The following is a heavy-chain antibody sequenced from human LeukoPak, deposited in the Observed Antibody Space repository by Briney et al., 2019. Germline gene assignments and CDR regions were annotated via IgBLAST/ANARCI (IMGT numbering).Heavy chain of an antibody. J-gene: IGHJ4*02. CDR2: ISSSGSTI. CDR3: ARAGGTMVRGVTK. V-gene: IGHV3-11*04. D-gene: IGHD3-10*01. CDR1: GFTFSDYY. Sequence: GGSLRLSCAASGFTFSDYYMSWIRQAPGKGLEWVSYISSSGSTIYYADSVKGRFTIYRDNATNSLYRQMNSLRAEDTAVYYCARAGGTMVRGVTKWGQGTLVTVSS.